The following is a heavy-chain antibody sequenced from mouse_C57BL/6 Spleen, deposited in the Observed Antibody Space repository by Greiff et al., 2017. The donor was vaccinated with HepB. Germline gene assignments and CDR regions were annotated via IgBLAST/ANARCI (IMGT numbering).Heavy chain of an antibody. CDR1: GYTFTEYT. J-gene: IGHJ1*03. CDR3: ARHEDKTEITTVVAPYFDV. Sequence: QVQLQQSGAELVKPGASVKLSCKASGYTFTEYTIHWVKQRSGQGLEWIGWFYPGSGSIKYNEKFKDKATLTADKSSSTVYMELSRLTSEDSAVYFCARHEDKTEITTVVAPYFDVWGTGTTVTVSS. V-gene: IGHV1-62-2*01. D-gene: IGHD1-1*01. CDR2: FYPGSGSI.